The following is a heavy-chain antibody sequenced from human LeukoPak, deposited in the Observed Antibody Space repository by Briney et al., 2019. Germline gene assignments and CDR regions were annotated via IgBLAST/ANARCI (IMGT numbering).Heavy chain of an antibody. D-gene: IGHD3-9*01. CDR2: INPNSGGT. Sequence: ASVKVSCKASGYTFTSYYMHWVRQAPGQGLEWMGWINPNSGGTNYAQKFQGWVTMTRDTSISTAYMELSRLRSDDTAVYYCARDRGVLRYFDGGGGFDIWGQGTMVTVSS. V-gene: IGHV1-2*04. CDR3: ARDRGVLRYFDGGGGFDI. J-gene: IGHJ3*02. CDR1: GYTFTSYY.